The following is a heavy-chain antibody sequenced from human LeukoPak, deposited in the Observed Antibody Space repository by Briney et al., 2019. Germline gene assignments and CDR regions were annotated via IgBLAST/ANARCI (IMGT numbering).Heavy chain of an antibody. CDR1: GYTLTELS. V-gene: IGHV1-24*01. CDR2: FDPEDGET. CDR3: ATGADIVVVPAARDAFDI. Sequence: ASVKVSCKVSGYTLTELSMHWVRQAPGKGVEWVGGFDPEDGETIYAQKFQGRVTMTEDTSTDTAYMELSSLRSEDTAVYYCATGADIVVVPAARDAFDIWGQGTMVTVSS. D-gene: IGHD2-2*01. J-gene: IGHJ3*02.